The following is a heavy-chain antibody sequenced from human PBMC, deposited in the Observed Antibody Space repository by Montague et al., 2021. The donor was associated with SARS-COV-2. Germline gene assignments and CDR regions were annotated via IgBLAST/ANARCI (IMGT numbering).Heavy chain of an antibody. CDR3: ARGPRITMIVVVITDIWFDP. CDR1: GGSFSGHY. V-gene: IGHV4-34*01. CDR2: INHSGST. Sequence: SETLSLTCAVYGGSFSGHYWYWIRQPPGKGLEWMGEINHSGSTNYNPSLKSRVTISVDTSKNQFSLKLSSVTAADTAVYYCARGPRITMIVVVITDIWFDPWGQGTLVTVSS. J-gene: IGHJ5*02. D-gene: IGHD3-22*01.